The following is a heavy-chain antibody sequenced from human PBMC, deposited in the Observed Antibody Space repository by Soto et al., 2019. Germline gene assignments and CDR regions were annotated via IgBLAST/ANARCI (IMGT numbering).Heavy chain of an antibody. V-gene: IGHV4-39*01. D-gene: IGHD1-26*01. CDR2: INYSGST. CDR1: GGSISSSSYY. Sequence: QLQLQESGPGLVKPSETLSLTCTVSGGSISSSSYYWGWIRQPPGKGLEWIGSINYSGSTYYNPSLKRRVTISVDTSKNQFSLKLSSLTAADTAVYYCARWDGDYFDYWGQGTLVTVSS. CDR3: ARWDGDYFDY. J-gene: IGHJ4*02.